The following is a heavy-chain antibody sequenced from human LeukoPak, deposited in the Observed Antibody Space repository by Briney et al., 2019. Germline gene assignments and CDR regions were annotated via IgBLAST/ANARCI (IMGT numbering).Heavy chain of an antibody. Sequence: ASVKVSCKASGYTFTGYYMHWVRQAPGQGLEWMGWINPNSGGTNYAQKFQGRVTMTRDTSISTVYMDLSRLRFDDSAVYYCARENEWGDYEVLYYFDYWGQGTLVTVSS. V-gene: IGHV1-2*02. CDR1: GYTFTGYY. CDR3: ARENEWGDYEVLYYFDY. J-gene: IGHJ4*02. D-gene: IGHD4-17*01. CDR2: INPNSGGT.